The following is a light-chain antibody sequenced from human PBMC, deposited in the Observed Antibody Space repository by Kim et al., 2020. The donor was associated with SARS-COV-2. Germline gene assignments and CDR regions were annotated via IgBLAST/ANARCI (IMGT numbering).Light chain of an antibody. CDR1: QSISSY. Sequence: DIQMTQSPSSLSASVGDRVTITCRASQSISSYLNWYQQKPGKAPKFLIYAASTLQSGVPSRFSGGGSGTDFTLTISSLQPEDFATYYCQQSYSTPPTFGQGTKVDIK. CDR2: AAS. V-gene: IGKV1-39*01. CDR3: QQSYSTPPT. J-gene: IGKJ1*01.